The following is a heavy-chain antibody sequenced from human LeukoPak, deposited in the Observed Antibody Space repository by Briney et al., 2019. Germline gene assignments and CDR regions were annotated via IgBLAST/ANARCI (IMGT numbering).Heavy chain of an antibody. J-gene: IGHJ6*02. CDR2: ISSSGSTI. Sequence: PGGSLRLSCAASGFTFSDYYMSWIRQAPGKGLEWVSYISSSGSTIYYADSVKGRSTISRDNAKNSLYLQMNSLRAEDTAVYYCARDRPGLRYYYGMDVWGQGTTVTVSS. V-gene: IGHV3-11*01. CDR3: ARDRPGLRYYYGMDV. CDR1: GFTFSDYY. D-gene: IGHD6-6*01.